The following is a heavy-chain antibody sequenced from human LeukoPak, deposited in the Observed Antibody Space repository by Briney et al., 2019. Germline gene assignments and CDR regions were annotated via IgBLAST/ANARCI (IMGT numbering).Heavy chain of an antibody. D-gene: IGHD1-1*01. CDR3: ARHPPHTWSQHNWYFGL. J-gene: IGHJ2*01. CDR2: IYYSGST. V-gene: IGHV4-59*08. Sequence: SETLSLTCTVSGGSISSYYWSWIRQPPGKGLEWIGYIYYSGSTNYNPSLKSRVTISVDTSKNQFSLKLSSVTAADTAVYYCARHPPHTWSQHNWYFGLWGRGTLVTVSS. CDR1: GGSISSYY.